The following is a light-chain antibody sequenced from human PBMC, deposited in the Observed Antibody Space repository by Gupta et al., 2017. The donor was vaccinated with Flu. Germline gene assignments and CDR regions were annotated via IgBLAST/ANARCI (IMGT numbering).Light chain of an antibody. CDR2: DVS. V-gene: IGLV2-14*01. CDR3: TSSTTSSSQV. CDR1: SSDVGGYNS. J-gene: IGLJ2*01. Sequence: SALTQPASVSGSHGQSITISCTGTSSDVGGYNSLSWYQQHAGKAPKLMIYDVSIRPSGVSSRFSGSKSGNAASLTISGLQAEDEADYYCTSSTTSSSQVFGGGTKLTVL.